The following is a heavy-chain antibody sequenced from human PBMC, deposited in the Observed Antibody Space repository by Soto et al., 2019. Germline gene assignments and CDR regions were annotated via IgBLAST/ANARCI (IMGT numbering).Heavy chain of an antibody. CDR2: ISAYNGNT. V-gene: IGHV1-18*01. CDR3: ARDAVYSSSYYHYYYYGMDV. CDR1: GYTFTRYG. J-gene: IGHJ6*02. D-gene: IGHD3-22*01. Sequence: QVQLVQSGAEVKKPGASVKVSCKASGYTFTRYGISWVRQAPGQELEWMGWISAYNGNTKYAQKLQGRVTMTTDTYTCTGYRERRSLRSDDTAVYYCARDAVYSSSYYHYYYYGMDVWGQGTTVTVSS.